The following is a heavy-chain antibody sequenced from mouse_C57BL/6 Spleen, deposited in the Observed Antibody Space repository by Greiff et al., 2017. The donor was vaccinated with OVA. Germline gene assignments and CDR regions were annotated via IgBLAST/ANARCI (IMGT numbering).Heavy chain of an antibody. J-gene: IGHJ3*01. CDR1: GYAFTNYL. CDR2: INPGSGGT. CDR3: ARDDYDGFAY. V-gene: IGHV1-54*01. D-gene: IGHD2-4*01. Sequence: QVQLKESGAELVRPGTSVTVSCKASGYAFTNYLIEWVKQRPGQGLEWIGVINPGSGGTNYNEQFKGKATLTADKSSSTAYMQLSSLTSEDSAGYFCARDDYDGFAYWGQGTLVTVSA.